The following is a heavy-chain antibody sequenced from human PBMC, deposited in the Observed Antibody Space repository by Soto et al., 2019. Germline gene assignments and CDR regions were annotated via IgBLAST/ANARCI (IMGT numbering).Heavy chain of an antibody. Sequence: PSETLSLTCAVSGGSISSGGYYWSWIRQHPGKGLEWIGYIYYSGSTYYNPSLKSRVTISVDTSKNQFSLKLTSLTAADTAVYYCARGKRGIRYYGSGTSDWLDPWGQGTLVTVSS. CDR1: GGSISSGGYY. D-gene: IGHD3-10*01. J-gene: IGHJ5*02. CDR3: ARGKRGIRYYGSGTSDWLDP. V-gene: IGHV4-31*11. CDR2: IYYSGST.